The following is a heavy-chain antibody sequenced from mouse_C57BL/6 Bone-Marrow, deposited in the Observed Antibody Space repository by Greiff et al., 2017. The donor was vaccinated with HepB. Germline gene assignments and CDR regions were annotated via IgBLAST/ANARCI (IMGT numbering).Heavy chain of an antibody. CDR3: ARWDYGVVATDWYFDV. J-gene: IGHJ1*03. D-gene: IGHD1-1*01. Sequence: VKLQQPGAELVKPGASVKMSCKASGYTFTSYWITWVKQRPGQGLEWIGDIYPGSGSTNYNEKFKSKATLTVDTSSSTAYMQLSSLTSEDSAVYYCARWDYGVVATDWYFDVWGTGTTVTVSS. CDR2: IYPGSGST. CDR1: GYTFTSYW. V-gene: IGHV1-55*01.